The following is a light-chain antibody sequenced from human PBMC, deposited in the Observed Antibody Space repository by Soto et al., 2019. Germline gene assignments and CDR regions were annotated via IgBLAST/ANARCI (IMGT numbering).Light chain of an antibody. V-gene: IGKV3-11*01. CDR2: DTS. CDR3: QQRSNWPPLT. CDR1: QSISTY. Sequence: EVVLTQSPATLSLSPGDRATLSCNASQSISTYLAWYQQKPGQAPRLLIYDTSSRATGVPARFSGSGSGTDFTLTINSLEPEDFAVYYCQQRSNWPPLTFGGGTKLEIK. J-gene: IGKJ4*02.